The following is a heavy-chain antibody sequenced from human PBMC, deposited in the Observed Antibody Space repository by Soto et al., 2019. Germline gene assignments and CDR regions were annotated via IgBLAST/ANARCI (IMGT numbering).Heavy chain of an antibody. CDR2: IYWDDDK. CDR1: GFSLSTSGVG. V-gene: IGHV2-5*02. CDR3: ARGELLWFGELRRFDP. D-gene: IGHD3-10*01. Sequence: KESGPTLVNPTQTLTLTCTFSGFSLSTSGVGVGWIRQPPGKALEWLALIYWDDDKRYSPSLKSRLTITKDTSKNQVVLTMTNMDPVDTATYYCARGELLWFGELRRFDPWGQGTLVTVSS. J-gene: IGHJ5*02.